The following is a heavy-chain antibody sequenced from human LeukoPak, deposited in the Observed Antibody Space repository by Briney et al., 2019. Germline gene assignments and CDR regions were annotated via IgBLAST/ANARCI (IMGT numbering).Heavy chain of an antibody. Sequence: PSETLSLTCTVSGGSISSSSYYWGWIRQPPGKGLEWIGSIYYSGSTYYNPSLKSRVTISVDTSKNQFSLKLSSVTAADTAVYYCARAPPPGHWPTPYDYWGQGTLVTVSS. CDR3: ARAPPPGHWPTPYDY. CDR1: GGSISSSSYY. D-gene: IGHD1-1*01. CDR2: IYYSGST. V-gene: IGHV4-39*07. J-gene: IGHJ4*02.